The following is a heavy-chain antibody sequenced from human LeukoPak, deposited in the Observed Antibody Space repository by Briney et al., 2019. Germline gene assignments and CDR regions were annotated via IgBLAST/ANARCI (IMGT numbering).Heavy chain of an antibody. V-gene: IGHV4-61*01. J-gene: IGHJ4*02. D-gene: IGHD6-13*01. CDR2: IYYSGNT. CDR1: GVSVSSGSYY. Sequence: SEALSLTCTVSGVSVSSGSYYWSWIRQPPGKGLEWIGYIYYSGNTNYNPSLKSRVTISVDTSKNQFSLKLSSVTAADTAVYYCASRPGSSWTFDYWGQGTLVTVSS. CDR3: ASRPGSSWTFDY.